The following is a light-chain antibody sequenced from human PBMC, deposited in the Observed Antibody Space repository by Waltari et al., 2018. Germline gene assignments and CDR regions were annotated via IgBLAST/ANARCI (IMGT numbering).Light chain of an antibody. CDR2: KAS. CDR3: QQYNSYSPT. CDR1: QSISSW. V-gene: IGKV1-5*03. Sequence: DIQMTQSPSTLSASVGERVTITCRASQSISSWLAWYQHKPGKAPKVLIYKASSLQSGVPSRFSGSGSGTEFTLTIISLQPDDSATYYCQQYNSYSPTFGQGTKVEI. J-gene: IGKJ1*01.